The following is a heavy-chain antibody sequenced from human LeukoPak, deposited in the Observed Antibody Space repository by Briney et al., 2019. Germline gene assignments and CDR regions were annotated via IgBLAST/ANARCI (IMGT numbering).Heavy chain of an antibody. V-gene: IGHV3-23*01. D-gene: IGHD3-16*01. Sequence: PGGSLRLSCAASGFTFSSYAMSWVRQAPGKGLEWVSAISGSGGSKYYADSVKGRFTISRDNSKNPLYPQMNSLRAEDTAVYYCAKDGVVSFDYWGQGTLVTVSS. CDR2: ISGSGGSK. CDR3: AKDGVVSFDY. J-gene: IGHJ4*02. CDR1: GFTFSSYA.